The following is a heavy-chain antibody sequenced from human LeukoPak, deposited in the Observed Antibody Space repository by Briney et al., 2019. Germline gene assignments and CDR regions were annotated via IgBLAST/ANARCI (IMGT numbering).Heavy chain of an antibody. D-gene: IGHD4-23*01. V-gene: IGHV4-4*02. J-gene: IGHJ4*02. CDR3: ARSRPTTVVAPAY. CDR1: GGSISRSNW. Sequence: PSGTLSVTCAVSGGSISRSNWWGWVRQPPGKGVEGVGEIDHSGRTNYNPSLKSRVTITVSKFKNQFLLQLNSVTGAGTALCYCARSRPTTVVAPAYWGQGTLVTVSS. CDR2: IDHSGRT.